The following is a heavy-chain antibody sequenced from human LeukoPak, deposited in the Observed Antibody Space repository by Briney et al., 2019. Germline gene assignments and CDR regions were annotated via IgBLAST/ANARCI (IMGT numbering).Heavy chain of an antibody. Sequence: GGSLRLSCAASGFTFSSYAMSWVRQAPGKGLEWVSAISGSGGSTYYADSVKGRFTMSRDNSKNTLYLQMNSLRAEDTAVYYCAKRLGYCSGGSCPRDPWGQGTLVTVSS. CDR1: GFTFSSYA. CDR2: ISGSGGST. V-gene: IGHV3-23*01. D-gene: IGHD2-15*01. CDR3: AKRLGYCSGGSCPRDP. J-gene: IGHJ5*02.